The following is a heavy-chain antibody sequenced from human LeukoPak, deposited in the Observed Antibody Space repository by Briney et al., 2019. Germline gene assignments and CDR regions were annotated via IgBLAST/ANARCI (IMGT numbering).Heavy chain of an antibody. Sequence: GGSLRLSCSASGFTFSSYAMSWVRQAPGKGLEWVSAIRASGGTAYYADSVKGRFTISGDNSKNTLYLQMNSLRAEDTAVYYCAGGRTDIVVVPATFRNYYFDYWGQGTLVTVSS. CDR3: AGGRTDIVVVPATFRNYYFDY. CDR1: GFTFSSYA. CDR2: IRASGGTA. V-gene: IGHV3-23*01. J-gene: IGHJ4*02. D-gene: IGHD2-2*01.